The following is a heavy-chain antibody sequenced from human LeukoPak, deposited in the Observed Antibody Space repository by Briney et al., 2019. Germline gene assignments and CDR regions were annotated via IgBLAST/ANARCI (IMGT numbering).Heavy chain of an antibody. V-gene: IGHV1-18*01. J-gene: IGHJ6*02. Sequence: ASVKVSCKASGYTFTSYGTSWVRQTPGQGLEWMGWISAYNGNTNYAQKLQGRVTMTTDTSTSTAYMELRSLRSDDTAVYYCARDSGSGWYYYYYGMDVWGQGTTVTVSS. CDR2: ISAYNGNT. D-gene: IGHD6-19*01. CDR1: GYTFTSYG. CDR3: ARDSGSGWYYYYYGMDV.